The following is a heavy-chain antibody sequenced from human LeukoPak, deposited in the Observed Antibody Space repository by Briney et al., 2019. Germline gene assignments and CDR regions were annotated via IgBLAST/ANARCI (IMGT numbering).Heavy chain of an antibody. J-gene: IGHJ4*02. Sequence: GGSLRLSCAASGFTFSSSGIHWVRQAPGKGLEWVALISYDGSNQYYADSVKGRFTISRDNSKNILYLQMNSLRAEDTAAYYCAKGYYYDSSGYYQHFDHWGQGTLVTVSS. D-gene: IGHD3-22*01. V-gene: IGHV3-30*18. CDR1: GFTFSSSG. CDR3: AKGYYYDSSGYYQHFDH. CDR2: ISYDGSNQ.